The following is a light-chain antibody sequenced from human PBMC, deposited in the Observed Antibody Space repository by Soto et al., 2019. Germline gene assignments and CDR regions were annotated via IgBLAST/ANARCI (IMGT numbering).Light chain of an antibody. Sequence: DIQMTQSPSSLSASVGDRVTITCRASQGISNYLAWYQQKPGKVPKLLIYAASTLQSGVPSRFSGSGSGTDFTLTISSLQPEDIATYYCQQYDNLPPALTFGGGTKVEIK. CDR3: QQYDNLPPALT. CDR1: QGISNY. CDR2: AAS. J-gene: IGKJ4*01. V-gene: IGKV1-27*01.